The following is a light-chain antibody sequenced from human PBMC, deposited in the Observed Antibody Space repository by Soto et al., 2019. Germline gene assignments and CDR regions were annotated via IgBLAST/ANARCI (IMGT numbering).Light chain of an antibody. CDR3: QHYGGSPPWP. J-gene: IGKJ1*01. CDR2: GAS. CDR1: QSINRHY. Sequence: EIVLTQSPGTLSLSPGERATLSCRASQSINRHYLAWYQQKPGQAPRLLIYGASSRLTGIPDRFSGSGPGTDFTLTISRLEPEDFAVYSCQHYGGSPPWPFGQGTKVEIK. V-gene: IGKV3-20*01.